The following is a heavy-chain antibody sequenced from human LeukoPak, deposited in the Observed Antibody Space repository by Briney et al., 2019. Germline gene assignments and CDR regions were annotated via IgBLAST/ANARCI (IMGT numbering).Heavy chain of an antibody. CDR1: GGSFSGYY. D-gene: IGHD2-2*01. Sequence: PSETLSLTCAVYGGSFSGYYWSWIRQPPGKGLEWIGEINHSGSTNYNPSLKSRVTISVDTSKNQFSLKLSSVTAADTAVYYCASRFIGYCSSTSCSRNYYYGMDVWGQGTTVTVSS. V-gene: IGHV4-34*01. CDR3: ASRFIGYCSSTSCSRNYYYGMDV. CDR2: INHSGST. J-gene: IGHJ6*02.